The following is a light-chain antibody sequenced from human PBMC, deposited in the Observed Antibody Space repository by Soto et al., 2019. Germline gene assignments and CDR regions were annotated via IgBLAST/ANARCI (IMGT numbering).Light chain of an antibody. CDR1: QDIRGA. Sequence: AIQLTQSPSSLSASVGDRFTITCRASQDIRGALAWYQQKPGKAPKILLYDVSTLESGVPSRFSGSGSGTDFTLTISSLQPVDFATYYCQQFNSYPITFGQGTRLEIK. V-gene: IGKV1-13*02. CDR3: QQFNSYPIT. J-gene: IGKJ5*01. CDR2: DVS.